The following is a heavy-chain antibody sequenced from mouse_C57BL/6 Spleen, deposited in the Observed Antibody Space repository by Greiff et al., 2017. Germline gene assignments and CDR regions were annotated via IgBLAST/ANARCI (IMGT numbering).Heavy chain of an antibody. Sequence: VKLQESGAELVRPGTSVKVSCKASGYAFTNYLIEWVKQRPGQGLEWIGVVNPGSGGNNYNEKFKGKATLTADKSSSTAYMQLSSLTSEDSAVYFWARSGSSLYYYAMDYWGQGTSVTVSS. CDR1: GYAFTNYL. J-gene: IGHJ4*01. CDR3: ARSGSSLYYYAMDY. D-gene: IGHD1-1*01. V-gene: IGHV1-54*01. CDR2: VNPGSGGN.